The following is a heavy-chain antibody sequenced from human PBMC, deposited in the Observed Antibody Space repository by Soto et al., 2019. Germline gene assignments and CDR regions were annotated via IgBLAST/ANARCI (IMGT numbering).Heavy chain of an antibody. Sequence: LRLSCTASGFTFGDYAMSWVRQAPGKGLEWVGFIRSKAYGGTTEYAASVKGRFTISRDDSKSIAYLQMNSLKTEDTAVYYCTRDRRGDYYDSSGYPDYWGQGTLVTVSS. D-gene: IGHD3-22*01. CDR2: IRSKAYGGTT. CDR1: GFTFGDYA. V-gene: IGHV3-49*04. J-gene: IGHJ4*02. CDR3: TRDRRGDYYDSSGYPDY.